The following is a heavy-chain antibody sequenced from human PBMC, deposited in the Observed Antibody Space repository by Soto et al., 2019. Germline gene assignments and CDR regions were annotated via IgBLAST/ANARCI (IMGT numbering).Heavy chain of an antibody. V-gene: IGHV3-74*01. J-gene: IGHJ4*02. CDR3: ARTIVGLTWLVDS. CDR2: INSDGINA. D-gene: IGHD1-26*01. CDR1: GFTFSNYW. Sequence: GGSLRLSCAASGFTFSNYWMHWVRQAPGEGLVWVSRINSDGINAGYADSGKGRFTISRDNARNTLYLQMSGLRAEDTAVYYCARTIVGLTWLVDSWGQGTLVTVSS.